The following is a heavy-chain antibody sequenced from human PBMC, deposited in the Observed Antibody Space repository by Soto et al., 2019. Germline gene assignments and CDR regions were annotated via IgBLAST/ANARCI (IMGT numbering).Heavy chain of an antibody. CDR1: GFTFSDYS. D-gene: IGHD5-12*01. CDR2: ISSANFTT. Sequence: EVQLVESGGGLVQTRGSLRLSCAASGFTFSDYSMNWVRQAPGKGLEWLSYISSANFTTYYADSVKGRFTISRDNAKNLLFLQMNSLRYEDTAVYYCARDVLSGYSNFDYWGQGTLVTVSS. J-gene: IGHJ4*02. CDR3: ARDVLSGYSNFDY. V-gene: IGHV3-48*02.